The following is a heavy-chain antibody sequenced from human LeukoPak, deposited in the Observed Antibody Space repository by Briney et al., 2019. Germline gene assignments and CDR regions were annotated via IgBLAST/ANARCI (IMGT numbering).Heavy chain of an antibody. Sequence: AGGSLRLSCSASGLTFRSYAMHWVRQAPGKGLECVSGITGNGGGTFYADSVKGRFTISRDNFKNPLYLQMSSLRAEDTAVYYCAKGSSYFYDSSDYRLDYWGQGTLVTVSS. CDR2: ITGNGGGT. CDR1: GLTFRSYA. CDR3: AKGSSYFYDSSDYRLDY. D-gene: IGHD3-22*01. V-gene: IGHV3-64D*06. J-gene: IGHJ4*02.